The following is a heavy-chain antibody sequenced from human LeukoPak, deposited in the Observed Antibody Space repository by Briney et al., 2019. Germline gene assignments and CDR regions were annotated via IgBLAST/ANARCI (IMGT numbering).Heavy chain of an antibody. CDR1: GYTFTGYY. D-gene: IGHD2-2*01. CDR2: INPNSGGT. J-gene: IGHJ3*02. V-gene: IGHV1-2*02. CDR3: ARDFEYCSSTSCSDAFDI. Sequence: ASVKVSCKASGYTFTGYYMHWVRQAPGQGLEWMRWINPNSGGTNYAQKFQGRVTMTRDTSISTAYMELSRLRSDDTAVYYCARDFEYCSSTSCSDAFDIWGQGTMVTVSS.